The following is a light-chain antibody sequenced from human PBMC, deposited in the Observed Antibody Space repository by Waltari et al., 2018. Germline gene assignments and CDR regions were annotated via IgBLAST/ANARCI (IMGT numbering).Light chain of an antibody. V-gene: IGKV1-5*03. Sequence: DIQMTQSPSTLSASVGDRVTITCRASQTISSWLAWYQQKPGKAPNPLIYKASALESGVPSRFSGSGSATDFTLTISSLQPDDFATYYCQQYNTFPWTFGQGTKVEIK. CDR3: QQYNTFPWT. J-gene: IGKJ1*01. CDR1: QTISSW. CDR2: KAS.